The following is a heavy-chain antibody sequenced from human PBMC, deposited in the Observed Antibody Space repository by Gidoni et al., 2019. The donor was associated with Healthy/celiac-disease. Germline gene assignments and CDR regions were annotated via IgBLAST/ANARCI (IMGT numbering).Heavy chain of an antibody. V-gene: IGHV3-30-3*01. D-gene: IGHD3-22*01. J-gene: IGHJ4*02. Sequence: QVQLVESGGGVVQPGRSLRLSCAASGFHFSSYAMPWVRQAPGKGLEWVAVISYDGSNKYYADSVKGRFTISRDNSKNTLYLQMNSLRAEDTAVYYCARDRNYYDSSGYFVGGLGYWGQGTLVTVSS. CDR3: ARDRNYYDSSGYFVGGLGY. CDR2: ISYDGSNK. CDR1: GFHFSSYA.